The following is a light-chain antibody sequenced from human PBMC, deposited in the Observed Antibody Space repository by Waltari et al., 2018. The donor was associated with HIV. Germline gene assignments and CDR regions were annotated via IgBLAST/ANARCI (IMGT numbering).Light chain of an antibody. J-gene: IGLJ2*01. CDR3: LLSYAGARPVV. CDR2: DTN. V-gene: IGLV7-46*01. Sequence: QAVVTQEPSLTVSPGGTVTLTCGSRTGAVTSGHHPYRIQQKPGQAPRTLIYDTNNKHSWTPARFSCSLLGGKAALTPSGALTEDEAKYYCLLSYAGARPVVFGGGTQLAVL. CDR1: TGAVTSGHH.